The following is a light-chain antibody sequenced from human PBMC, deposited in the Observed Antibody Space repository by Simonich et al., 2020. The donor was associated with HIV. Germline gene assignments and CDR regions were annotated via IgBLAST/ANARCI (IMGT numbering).Light chain of an antibody. J-gene: IGKJ1*01. CDR2: WAS. V-gene: IGKV4-1*01. CDR3: QQYYSSPPT. CDR1: RSVLYSSNNKNY. Sequence: DIVMTQSPDSLAVSLGERATINCKSSRSVLYSSNNKNYLAWYQQKPGQPPNLLIYWASTRESGVPDRFSASGSGTDFTLTISSLQAEEVAVYYCQQYYSSPPTFGQGTKVEIK.